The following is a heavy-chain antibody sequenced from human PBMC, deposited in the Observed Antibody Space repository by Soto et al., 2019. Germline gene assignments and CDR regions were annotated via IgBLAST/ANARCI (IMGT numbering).Heavy chain of an antibody. D-gene: IGHD6-19*01. CDR1: GFTFGDYA. J-gene: IGHJ2*01. Sequence: PGGSLRLSCTASGFTFGDYAMGWFRQAPGKGLEWVGFIRSKAYGGTTEYAASVKGRFTISRDDSKSIAYLQMNSLKTEDTAVYYCTRAGSVFPWYFDLWGRGTLVTVSS. CDR2: IRSKAYGGTT. CDR3: TRAGSVFPWYFDL. V-gene: IGHV3-49*03.